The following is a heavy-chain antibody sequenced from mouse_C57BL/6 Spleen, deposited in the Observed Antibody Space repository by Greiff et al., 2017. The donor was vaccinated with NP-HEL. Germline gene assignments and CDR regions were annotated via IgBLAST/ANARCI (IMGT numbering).Heavy chain of an antibody. D-gene: IGHD3-2*02. V-gene: IGHV1-82*01. CDR2: IYPGDGDT. CDR3: ARGGQLRPFDY. CDR1: GYAFSSSW. Sequence: QVQLKQSGPELVKPGASVKISCKASGYAFSSSWMNWVKQRPGKGLEWIGRIYPGDGDTNYNGKFKGKATLTVDTSSSTAYMELHSLTSEDSAVYFCARGGQLRPFDYWGQGTTLTVSS. J-gene: IGHJ2*01.